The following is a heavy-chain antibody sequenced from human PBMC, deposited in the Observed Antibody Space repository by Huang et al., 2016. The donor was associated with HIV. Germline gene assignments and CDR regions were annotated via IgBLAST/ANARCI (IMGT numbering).Heavy chain of an antibody. J-gene: IGHJ4*02. CDR2: MSSNTTTI. CDR1: EFTFSTYS. CDR3: ARGKDYYDNKYYFDY. Sequence: EVQLVESGGDLVQPGGSLRLSCAASEFTFSTYSMNLVRQAPGKVLEWVSYMSSNTTTIYYADSVKGRFTISRDNAKNSLYLQMNSLRDEDTAFYYCARGKDYYDNKYYFDYWGQGTLVTVSS. V-gene: IGHV3-48*02. D-gene: IGHD3-22*01.